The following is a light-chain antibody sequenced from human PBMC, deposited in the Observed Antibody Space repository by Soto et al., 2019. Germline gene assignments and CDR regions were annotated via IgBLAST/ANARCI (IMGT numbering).Light chain of an antibody. CDR1: QSISSW. CDR3: QQANSFPIT. Sequence: DIQMTQSPSTLSASVGDRVTITCRASQSISSWLAWYQQKPGKAPKVLIYKASSLQSGVPSRFSGSESGTDFTLTISSLQPEDCAIYFCQQANSFPITFGQGTRLEIK. V-gene: IGKV1-5*03. CDR2: KAS. J-gene: IGKJ5*01.